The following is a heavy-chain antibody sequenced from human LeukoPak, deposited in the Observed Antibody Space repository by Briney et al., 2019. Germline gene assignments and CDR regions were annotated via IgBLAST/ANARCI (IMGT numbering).Heavy chain of an antibody. D-gene: IGHD5-12*01. V-gene: IGHV3-21*01. CDR1: GFAFSSYS. CDR2: VSRRSSFI. CDR3: ARVSDAYDYFFDY. Sequence: GGSLRLSCAASGFAFSSYSMNWVRQAPGKGLEWVSSVSRRSSFIFYADSVQGRFTVSRDDAKDSLSLQMNSLRAEDTAVYYCARVSDAYDYFFDYWGQGTLVTVSS. J-gene: IGHJ4*02.